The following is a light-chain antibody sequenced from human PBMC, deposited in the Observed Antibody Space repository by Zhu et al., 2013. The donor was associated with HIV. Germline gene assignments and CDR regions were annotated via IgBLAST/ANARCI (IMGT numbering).Light chain of an antibody. CDR2: AAS. CDR1: QSVSSN. V-gene: IGKV3-20*01. CDR3: QQYGSSPPYT. Sequence: EIVMTQSPATLSVSPGERATLSRRASQSVSSNLAWYQQKPGQAPRLLIHAASIRATGIPDRFSGSGSGTDFTLTITRLESEDFAMYYCQQYGSSPPYTFGQGTKLEIK. J-gene: IGKJ2*01.